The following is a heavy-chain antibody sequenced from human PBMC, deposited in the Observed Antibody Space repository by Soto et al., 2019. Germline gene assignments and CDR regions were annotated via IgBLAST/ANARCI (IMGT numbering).Heavy chain of an antibody. V-gene: IGHV3-33*01. Sequence: GGSLRLSCAASGFTFSSYGMHWVRQAPGKGLEWVAVIWYDGSNKYYADSVKGRFTISRDNSKNTLYLQMNSLRAEDTAVYYCARDPTGYSSGCHFDYWGQGTLVTVSS. CDR3: ARDPTGYSSGCHFDY. CDR1: GFTFSSYG. J-gene: IGHJ4*02. D-gene: IGHD6-19*01. CDR2: IWYDGSNK.